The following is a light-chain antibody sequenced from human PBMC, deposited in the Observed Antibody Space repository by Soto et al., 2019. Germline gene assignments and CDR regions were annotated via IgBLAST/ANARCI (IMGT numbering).Light chain of an antibody. CDR2: AAS. Sequence: EIVLTQSPGTLSLSPGERATLSCRASQSINNRYLAWYQQKPGQAPRLLIYAASSRATGIPDRFSGSGSWTDFTLTISRLEPEDFSVYYWQQLGSSPRFTFAPGPKVDIK. V-gene: IGKV3-20*01. J-gene: IGKJ3*01. CDR1: QSINNRY. CDR3: QQLGSSPRFT.